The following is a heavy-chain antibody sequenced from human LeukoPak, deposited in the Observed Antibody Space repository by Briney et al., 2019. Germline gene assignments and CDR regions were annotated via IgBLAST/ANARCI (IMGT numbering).Heavy chain of an antibody. J-gene: IGHJ6*03. V-gene: IGHV3-30-3*01. Sequence: GGSLRLSCAASGFTFSSYAMHWVRQAPGKGLEWVAVISYDGSNKYYADSVKGRFTISRDNSKNTLYLQMNSLRAEDTAVYYCAKDGVPAGYNGYYYYYMDVWGKGTTVTVSS. CDR3: AKDGVPAGYNGYYYYYMDV. D-gene: IGHD5-24*01. CDR2: ISYDGSNK. CDR1: GFTFSSYA.